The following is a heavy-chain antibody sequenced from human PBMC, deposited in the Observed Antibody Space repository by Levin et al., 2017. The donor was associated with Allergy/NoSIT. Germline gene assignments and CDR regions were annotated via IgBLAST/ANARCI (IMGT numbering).Heavy chain of an antibody. Sequence: PGGSLRLSCTGSGFTFGDYAMSWVRQAPGKGLEWVGFIRNKAHGGTTEYAASVKGRLTISRYDSKIIAYLQMNILKTEDTAVYFCARGGPPNYDYNWGSYRDGYFDYWGQGTLVTVSS. CDR1: GFTFGDYA. D-gene: IGHD3-16*02. J-gene: IGHJ4*02. CDR3: ARGGPPNYDYNWGSYRDGYFDY. V-gene: IGHV3-49*04. CDR2: IRNKAHGGTT.